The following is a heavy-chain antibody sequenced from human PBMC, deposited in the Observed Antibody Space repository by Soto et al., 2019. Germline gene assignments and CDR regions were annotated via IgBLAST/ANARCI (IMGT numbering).Heavy chain of an antibody. Sequence: GGCLRLSCAASGFTFSSYSMNWVRQAPGKGLEWVSYISSSSSTIYYADSVKGRFTISRDNAKNSLYLQMNSLRAEDTAVYYCARDKGRSPLDYWGQGTVVTGSS. J-gene: IGHJ4*01. CDR1: GFTFSSYS. D-gene: IGHD2-15*01. CDR2: ISSSSSTI. CDR3: ARDKGRSPLDY. V-gene: IGHV3-48*01.